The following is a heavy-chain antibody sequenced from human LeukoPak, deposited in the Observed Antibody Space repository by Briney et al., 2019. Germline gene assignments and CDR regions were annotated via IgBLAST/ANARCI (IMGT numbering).Heavy chain of an antibody. CDR3: ARSFVTAAGFFDT. J-gene: IGHJ4*02. CDR1: GFTVSSSY. V-gene: IGHV3-66*02. Sequence: GGSLRLSCAASGFTVSSSYMSWVRQAPGKGLEWVSVIYSGGDTHYAGSVKGRFTISRDNSVNTLYLQMNSLRTEHTAVYYCARSFVTAAGFFDTWGQGTLVTVSS. CDR2: IYSGGDT. D-gene: IGHD6-13*01.